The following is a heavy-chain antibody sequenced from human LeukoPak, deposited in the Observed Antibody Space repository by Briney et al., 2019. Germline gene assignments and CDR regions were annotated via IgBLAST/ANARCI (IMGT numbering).Heavy chain of an antibody. J-gene: IGHJ4*02. CDR2: IYSGDST. CDR3: ARGYGAAGPFDY. CDR1: IFNVSNNY. V-gene: IGHV3-66*01. Sequence: GGSLRLSCAASIFNVSNNYMSWVRQAPGKGLECVSVIYSGDSTYYADSVKGRFTISRDNSKNTLYLQMNSLRAEDTAVYYCARGYGAAGPFDYWGQGALVTVSS. D-gene: IGHD6-13*01.